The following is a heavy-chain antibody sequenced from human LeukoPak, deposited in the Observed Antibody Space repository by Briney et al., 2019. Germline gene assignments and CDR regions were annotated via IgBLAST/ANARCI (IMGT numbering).Heavy chain of an antibody. D-gene: IGHD3-10*01. Sequence: KAGGSLRLSCAASGFTFSDYYMSWIRQAPGKGLEWVSYISSSGSTIYYADSVKGRFTISRDNSKNTLYLQMNSLRAEDTAVYYCAKDREGRFGESREFDYWGQGTLVTVSS. CDR2: ISSSGSTI. CDR1: GFTFSDYY. V-gene: IGHV3-11*01. J-gene: IGHJ4*02. CDR3: AKDREGRFGESREFDY.